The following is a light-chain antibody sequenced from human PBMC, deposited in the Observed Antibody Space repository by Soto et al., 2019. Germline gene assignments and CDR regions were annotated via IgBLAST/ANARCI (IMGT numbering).Light chain of an antibody. J-gene: IGKJ1*01. CDR1: QSVNSNY. V-gene: IGKV3-20*01. CDR3: HQYGRSPWT. Sequence: EIVLTQSPGTLSLSPGERVTLSCRASQSVNSNYLAWYQQRPGQAPRLLVYGASSRATGIPDRFSGSGSGTDFTLTISRLEAEDFAVYYCHQYGRSPWTFGQGTKVE. CDR2: GAS.